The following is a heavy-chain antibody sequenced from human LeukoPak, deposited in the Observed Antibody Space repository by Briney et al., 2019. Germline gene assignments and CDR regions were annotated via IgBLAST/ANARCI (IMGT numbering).Heavy chain of an antibody. CDR1: GYTFTGYY. CDR2: INPNSGGT. Sequence: GASVKVSCKASGYTFTGYYIHWLRQAPGQGLEWMGWINPNSGGTNYAQKVQGRVTLTRDTSISTAYMELRSLRSDDTAVYYCAREPTSYYYDSSGYYTRDYFDYWGQGTLVTVSS. J-gene: IGHJ4*02. V-gene: IGHV1-2*02. D-gene: IGHD3-22*01. CDR3: AREPTSYYYDSSGYYTRDYFDY.